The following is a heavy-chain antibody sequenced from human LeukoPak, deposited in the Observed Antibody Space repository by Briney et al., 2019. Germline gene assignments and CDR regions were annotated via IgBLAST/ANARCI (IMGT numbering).Heavy chain of an antibody. Sequence: ASVNVSCKASGGTFSSYAISWVRQAPGQGLEWMGWMNPNSGNTGYAQKFQGRVTMTRNTSISTAYMELSSLRSEDTAVYYCARETDGPLGYWGQGTLVTVSS. V-gene: IGHV1-8*02. J-gene: IGHJ4*02. D-gene: IGHD7-27*01. CDR2: MNPNSGNT. CDR1: GGTFSSYA. CDR3: ARETDGPLGY.